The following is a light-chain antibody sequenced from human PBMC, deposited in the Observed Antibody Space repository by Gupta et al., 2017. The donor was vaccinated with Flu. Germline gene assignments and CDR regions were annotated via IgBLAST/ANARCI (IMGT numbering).Light chain of an antibody. CDR3: RQALQSPQT. Sequence: DIVMTQSPLSLPVTPGEPASISCRSSQSLLHSNGYNYLDWYLQKPGQSPQLLINLGSNGASGVPDRFSGSGSGTDFTLKISRVEAEDVGVYYCRQALQSPQTFGQGTKLEIK. J-gene: IGKJ2*01. V-gene: IGKV2-28*01. CDR2: LGS. CDR1: QSLLHSNGYNY.